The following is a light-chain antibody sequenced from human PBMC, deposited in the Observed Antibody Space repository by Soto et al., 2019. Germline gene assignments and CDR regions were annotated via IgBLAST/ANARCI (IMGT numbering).Light chain of an antibody. J-gene: IGKJ2*01. V-gene: IGKV1-39*01. Sequence: DIQMTQSPPSLSASVGDRVTITCRASQTISTYLNWYQQKPGKAPKLLIFAASNLESGVPSRVSGSGSGTDFTLTIGSLQPEDFAFYYCQQTFSTPYTFGQGTKLEIK. CDR2: AAS. CDR3: QQTFSTPYT. CDR1: QTISTY.